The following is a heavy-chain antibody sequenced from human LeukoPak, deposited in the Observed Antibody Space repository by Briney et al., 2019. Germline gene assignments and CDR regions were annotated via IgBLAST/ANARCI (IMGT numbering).Heavy chain of an antibody. CDR3: FLSSVRGVYPYYFDY. D-gene: IGHD3-10*01. CDR2: FDPEDGET. CDR1: GYTLTELS. J-gene: IGHJ4*02. V-gene: IGHV1-24*01. Sequence: ASVKVSCKVSGYTLTELSMHWVRQAPGKGLEWMRGFDPEDGETIYAQKFQGRVTMTEDTSTDTAYMELSSLRSEDTAVYYCFLSSVRGVYPYYFDYWGQGTLVTVSS.